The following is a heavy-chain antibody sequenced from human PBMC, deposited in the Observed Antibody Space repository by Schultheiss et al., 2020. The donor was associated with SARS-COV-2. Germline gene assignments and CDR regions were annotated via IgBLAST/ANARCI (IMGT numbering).Heavy chain of an antibody. CDR1: GGSISSYY. V-gene: IGHV4-34*01. CDR3: ARGSGNYDFWSGYSTYYYYYYMDV. J-gene: IGHJ6*03. CDR2: INHSGST. D-gene: IGHD3-3*01. Sequence: GSLRLSCTVSGGSISSYYWSWIRQPPGKGLEWIGEINHSGSTNYNPSLKSRVTISVDTSKNQFSLKLSSVTAADTAVYYCARGSGNYDFWSGYSTYYYYYYMDVWGKGTTVTVSS.